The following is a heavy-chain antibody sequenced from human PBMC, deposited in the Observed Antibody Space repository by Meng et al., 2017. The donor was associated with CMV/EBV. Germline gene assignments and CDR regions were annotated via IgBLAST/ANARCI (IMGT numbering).Heavy chain of an antibody. CDR2: IYNDDST. J-gene: IGHJ4*02. V-gene: IGHV3-53*01. D-gene: IGHD3-16*02. Sequence: GESLKISCAASGLTVSGNHMSWVRQAPGKGLEWISVIYNDDSTHYVDSVKGQFTIPRDDSKNTLYLQMNSLRGEDTAVYYCSYRYYFDYWGQGTLVTVSS. CDR1: GLTVSGNH. CDR3: SYRYYFDY.